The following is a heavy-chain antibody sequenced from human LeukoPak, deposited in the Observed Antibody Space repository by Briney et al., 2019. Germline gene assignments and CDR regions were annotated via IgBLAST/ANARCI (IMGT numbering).Heavy chain of an antibody. D-gene: IGHD4-17*01. Sequence: GGSLRLSCAASGFTFSSYSMKWVRQAPGKGLEWVSVIYSGGSTYYADSVKGRFTISRDNSKNTLYLQMNSLRAEDTAVYYCAREENGGEYDDGFDIWGQGTMVTVSS. J-gene: IGHJ3*02. CDR3: AREENGGEYDDGFDI. V-gene: IGHV3-53*01. CDR1: GFTFSSYS. CDR2: IYSGGST.